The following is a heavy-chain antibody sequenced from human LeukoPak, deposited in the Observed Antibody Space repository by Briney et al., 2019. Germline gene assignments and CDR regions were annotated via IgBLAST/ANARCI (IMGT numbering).Heavy chain of an antibody. J-gene: IGHJ6*03. V-gene: IGHV3-23*01. CDR2: ISGGGGTT. CDR3: AKGRVYMDV. Sequence: PGGSLRLSCAASGFTFGSCAMSRVRQAPGKGLEWVSAISGGGGTTDYADSVKGRFTISRDNSKNTLYLQMNSLRAEDTGVYYCAKGRVYMDVWGKGTTVTVSS. CDR1: GFTFGSCA.